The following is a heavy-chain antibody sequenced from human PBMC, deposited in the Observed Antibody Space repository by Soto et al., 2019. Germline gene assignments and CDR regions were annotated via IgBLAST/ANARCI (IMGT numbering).Heavy chain of an antibody. V-gene: IGHV1-69*06. J-gene: IGHJ4*02. Sequence: QVQLVQSGAEGKKPGSSVKVSCKASGGTFSSYAFSWVRQAPGQGLEWMGGIVPFIDTATFAQKFKGRVKIPADKTRSTADMELTRLPSEDTGVYYCARWGYSSSWRFDYWGQGTLVTVST. D-gene: IGHD6-13*01. CDR2: IVPFIDTA. CDR1: GGTFSSYA. CDR3: ARWGYSSSWRFDY.